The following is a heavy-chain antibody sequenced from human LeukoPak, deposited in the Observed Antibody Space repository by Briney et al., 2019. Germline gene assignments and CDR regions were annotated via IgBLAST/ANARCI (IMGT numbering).Heavy chain of an antibody. D-gene: IGHD3-22*01. CDR3: AKDPLGYYDSSGLFFDY. V-gene: IGHV3-30*18. J-gene: IGHJ4*02. CDR1: GFTFSSYG. Sequence: GGSLRLSCAASGFTFSSYGMHWVRQAPGKGLDWLAVISYDGSNKYYADSVKGRFTISRDNSKNTLYLQMNSLRAEDTAVYYCAKDPLGYYDSSGLFFDYWGQGTLVTVSS. CDR2: ISYDGSNK.